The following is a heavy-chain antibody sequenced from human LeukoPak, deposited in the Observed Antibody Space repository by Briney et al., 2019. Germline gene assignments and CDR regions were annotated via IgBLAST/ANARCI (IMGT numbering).Heavy chain of an antibody. CDR2: IYYSGNT. CDR3: ARRTPYGSGTYFDH. Sequence: SETLSLTCTVSGGSISSNTYYWGWIRQPPGKGLEWIGTIYYSGNTYYNPSLKSRVTISVDTSKNQFSLKMSSVTAADTALYYCARRTPYGSGTYFDHWGQGILVTVSS. J-gene: IGHJ4*02. V-gene: IGHV4-39*01. D-gene: IGHD3-10*01. CDR1: GGSISSNTYY.